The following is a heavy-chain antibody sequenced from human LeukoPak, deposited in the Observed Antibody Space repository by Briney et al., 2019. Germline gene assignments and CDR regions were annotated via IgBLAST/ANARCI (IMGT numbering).Heavy chain of an antibody. J-gene: IGHJ4*02. CDR3: ARDVHYDFWSGPSPNFDY. CDR1: GFTFSSYS. Sequence: GGSLRLSCAASGFTFSSYSMNWVRQAPGKGLEWVSSISSSSSYIYYADSVKGRFTISRDNAKNSLYLQMNSLRAEDTAVYYCARDVHYDFWSGPSPNFDYWGQGSLVTVSS. V-gene: IGHV3-21*01. CDR2: ISSSSSYI. D-gene: IGHD3-3*01.